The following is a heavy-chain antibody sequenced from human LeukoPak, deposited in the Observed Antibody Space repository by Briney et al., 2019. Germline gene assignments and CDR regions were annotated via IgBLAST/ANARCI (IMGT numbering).Heavy chain of an antibody. J-gene: IGHJ4*02. D-gene: IGHD1-26*01. CDR1: GFTFSDYY. V-gene: IGHV3-11*04. CDR2: ISSSGSTI. Sequence: GGSLRLSCAASGFTFSDYYMSWIRQAPGKGLEWVSYISSSGSTIYYADSVKGRFTISRDNAKNSLYLQMNSLRAEDTAVYYCAKDPQLGGSYYFEDVVYWGQGTLVTVSS. CDR3: AKDPQLGGSYYFEDVVY.